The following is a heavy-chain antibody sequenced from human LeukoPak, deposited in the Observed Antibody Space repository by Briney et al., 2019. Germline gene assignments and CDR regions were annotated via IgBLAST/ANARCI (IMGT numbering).Heavy chain of an antibody. CDR1: GLTFSDYS. V-gene: IGHV3-21*01. CDR2: ITSSSTYI. J-gene: IGHJ4*02. D-gene: IGHD5-18*01. Sequence: PGGSLTLSCAASGLTFSDYSMNWVRQAPGKGLEWVSSITSSSTYIYYADSVKGRFTISRDNAKNSLYLQMNSLRAEDTAVYYCARDLVERGFNYGRCDYWGQGTLVTVSS. CDR3: ARDLVERGFNYGRCDY.